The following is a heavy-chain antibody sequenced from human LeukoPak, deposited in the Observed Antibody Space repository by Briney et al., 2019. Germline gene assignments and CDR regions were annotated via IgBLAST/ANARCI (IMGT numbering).Heavy chain of an antibody. Sequence: GGSLRLSCAASGFTYSRYWMHWVRQVPGKWLLWVARIKGDESYTFYADSVKGRFTISRDNAKNTLYLQMNSLRAEDTAVYYCASQADSAYGDYNWGQGTLVTVSS. CDR1: GFTYSRYW. V-gene: IGHV3-74*01. D-gene: IGHD4-17*01. CDR3: ASQADSAYGDYN. J-gene: IGHJ4*02. CDR2: IKGDESYT.